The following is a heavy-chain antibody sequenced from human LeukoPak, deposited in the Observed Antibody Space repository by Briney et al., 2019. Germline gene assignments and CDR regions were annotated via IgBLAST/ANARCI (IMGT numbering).Heavy chain of an antibody. J-gene: IGHJ3*02. CDR1: GFTFSSYA. D-gene: IGHD6-19*01. Sequence: GGSLRLSCAASGFTFSSYAMSWVRQAPGKGLEWVSSISGSGGSTYYADSVKGRFTISRDNSKNTLYLQMNSLRAEDTAVYYCARDLPTGYSSGWDAARGHDAFDIWGQGTMVTVSS. CDR2: ISGSGGST. CDR3: ARDLPTGYSSGWDAARGHDAFDI. V-gene: IGHV3-23*01.